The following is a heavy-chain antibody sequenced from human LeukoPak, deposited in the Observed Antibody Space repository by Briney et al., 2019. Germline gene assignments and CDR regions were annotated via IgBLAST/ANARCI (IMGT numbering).Heavy chain of an antibody. CDR1: GFTFSSYG. D-gene: IGHD2-21*01. J-gene: IGHJ6*02. V-gene: IGHV3-33*01. CDR3: ARSKGIPGYYYGMDV. CDR2: IWYNGSNE. Sequence: GSLRLSCAASGFTFSSYGMHWVRQAPGKGLEWVAVIWYNGSNEYYTDSVKGRFTISRDNSKNTLSLQMNGLRAEDTAFYYCARSKGIPGYYYGMDVWGQGTTVTVSS.